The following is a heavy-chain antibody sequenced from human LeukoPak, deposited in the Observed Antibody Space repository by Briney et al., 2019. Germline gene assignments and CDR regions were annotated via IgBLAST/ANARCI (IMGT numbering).Heavy chain of an antibody. D-gene: IGHD2-21*01. Sequence: ASVKVSCNASGYTFTGYYMHWVRQAPGQGLEWMGWINPNSGGTNFAQKFQGRVTMTRDTSISTAYMELSRLRSDDTAVYYCAREYYGRALDPWGQGTLVTVSS. CDR3: AREYYGRALDP. CDR1: GYTFTGYY. V-gene: IGHV1-2*02. J-gene: IGHJ5*02. CDR2: INPNSGGT.